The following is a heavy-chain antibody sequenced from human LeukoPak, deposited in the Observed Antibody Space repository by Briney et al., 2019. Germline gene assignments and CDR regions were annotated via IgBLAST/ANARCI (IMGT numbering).Heavy chain of an antibody. D-gene: IGHD3-10*01. Sequence: PGGSLRLSCAASEFSVGSNYMTWVRQAPGKGLEWVSLIYSGGSTYYADSVKGRFTISRDNSKNTLYLQMNSLRAEDTAAYYCARVGGITLALAPSPFPDYNYYYMDVWGKGTTVTVSS. V-gene: IGHV3-66*01. J-gene: IGHJ6*03. CDR3: ARVGGITLALAPSPFPDYNYYYMDV. CDR1: EFSVGSNY. CDR2: IYSGGST.